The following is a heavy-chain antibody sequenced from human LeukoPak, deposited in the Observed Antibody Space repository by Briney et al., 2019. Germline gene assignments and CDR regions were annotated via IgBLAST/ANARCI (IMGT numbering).Heavy chain of an antibody. J-gene: IGHJ6*03. D-gene: IGHD2-2*02. CDR3: ARVGDCSSTSCYIYYYYYYMDV. Sequence: ASVKVSCKASGYTFTSYGISWVRQAPGQGLEWMGWISAYNGNTNYAQKLQGRVTMTTDTSTSTAYMELGSLRSDDTAVYYCARVGDCSSTSCYIYYYYYYMDVWGKGTTVTVSS. V-gene: IGHV1-18*01. CDR1: GYTFTSYG. CDR2: ISAYNGNT.